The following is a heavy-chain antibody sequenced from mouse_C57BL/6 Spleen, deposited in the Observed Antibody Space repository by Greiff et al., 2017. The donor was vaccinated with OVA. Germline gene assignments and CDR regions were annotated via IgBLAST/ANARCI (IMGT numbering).Heavy chain of an antibody. V-gene: IGHV1-72*01. CDR2: IDPNSGGT. J-gene: IGHJ1*03. CDR1: GYTFTSYW. D-gene: IGHD1-1*01. Sequence: VQLQQPGAELVKPGASVKLSCKASGYTFTSYWMHWVKQRPGRGLEWIGRIDPNSGGTKYNEKFKSKATLTVDKPSSTAYMQLSSLTSEDSAVYYCARRLITTVVATDFDVWGTGTTVTVSS. CDR3: ARRLITTVVATDFDV.